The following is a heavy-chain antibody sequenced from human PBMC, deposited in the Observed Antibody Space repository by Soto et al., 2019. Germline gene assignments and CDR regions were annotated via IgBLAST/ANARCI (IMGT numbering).Heavy chain of an antibody. V-gene: IGHV3-48*03. CDR2: ISSSGSTI. CDR1: GFTFSSNE. CDR3: ARLYGGNSNFDY. Sequence: GGSLRLSCAASGFTFSSNEMNWVRQAPGKGLEWVSHISSSGSTIYYADSVKGRFTISRDNAKNSLYLQMNSLRGEDTAVYYCARLYGGNSNFDYWGQGTLVTVSS. D-gene: IGHD4-17*01. J-gene: IGHJ4*02.